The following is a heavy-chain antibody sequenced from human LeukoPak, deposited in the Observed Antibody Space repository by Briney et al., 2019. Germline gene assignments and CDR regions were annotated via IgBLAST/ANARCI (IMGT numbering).Heavy chain of an antibody. D-gene: IGHD5-24*01. CDR3: ARDYSGDGYNLLDY. CDR1: GGSISSYY. Sequence: SETLSLTCTVSGGSISSYYWSWIRQPPGKGLEWIGRIYTSGSTNYNPSLKSRVTISVDTSKNQFSLKLSSVTAADTAVYYCARDYSGDGYNLLDYWGQGTLVTVSS. CDR2: IYTSGST. V-gene: IGHV4-4*08. J-gene: IGHJ4*02.